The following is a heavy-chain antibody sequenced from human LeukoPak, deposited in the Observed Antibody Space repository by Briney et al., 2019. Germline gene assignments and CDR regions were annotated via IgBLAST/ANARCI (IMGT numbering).Heavy chain of an antibody. Sequence: SETLSLTCTVSGDSISSSYWSWIRQPPGKGLEWIGYIYYSGSTNYNPSLKSRVTISVDTSKNQFSLKLSSVTAADTAVYYCARDISYGSGWFDPWGQGTLVTVSS. CDR1: GDSISSSY. J-gene: IGHJ5*02. V-gene: IGHV4-59*01. D-gene: IGHD5-18*01. CDR3: ARDISYGSGWFDP. CDR2: IYYSGST.